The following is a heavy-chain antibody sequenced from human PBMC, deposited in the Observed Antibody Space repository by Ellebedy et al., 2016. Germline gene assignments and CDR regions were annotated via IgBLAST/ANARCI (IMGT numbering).Heavy chain of an antibody. CDR1: GFTFSSYS. J-gene: IGHJ4*02. V-gene: IGHV3-21*01. CDR2: ISSSSSYI. Sequence: GGSLRLSXAASGFTFSSYSMNWVRQAPGKGLEWVSSISSSSSYIYYADSVKGRFTISRDNAKNSLYLQMNSLRAEDTAVYYCASLTYSSGWYLDYWGQGTLVTVSS. CDR3: ASLTYSSGWYLDY. D-gene: IGHD6-19*01.